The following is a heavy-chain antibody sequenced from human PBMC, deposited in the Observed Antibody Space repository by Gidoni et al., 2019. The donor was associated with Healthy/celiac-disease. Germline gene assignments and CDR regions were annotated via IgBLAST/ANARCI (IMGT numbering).Heavy chain of an antibody. CDR1: GGSISRSNW. CDR3: ARENGKETTVTTRYYYYYMDV. J-gene: IGHJ6*03. CDR2: IYHSGST. D-gene: IGHD4-4*01. V-gene: IGHV4-4*02. Sequence: QVQLQESGPGLVKPSGTLSLTCAVSGGSISRSNWWSWVRQPPGKGLEWIGEIYHSGSTNYNPSLKSRVTISVDKSKNQFSLKLSSVTAADTAVYYCARENGKETTVTTRYYYYYMDVWGKGTTVTVSS.